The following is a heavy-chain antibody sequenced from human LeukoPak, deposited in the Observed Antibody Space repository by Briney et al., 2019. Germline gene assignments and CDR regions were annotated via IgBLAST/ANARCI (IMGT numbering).Heavy chain of an antibody. CDR2: ILYSGST. D-gene: IGHD3-22*01. Sequence: SETLSLTCTVSGGSISSSRLYWGWIRQPPGKGLEWIGNILYSGSTNYNPSLKSRVTISVDTSKNQFSLKLSSVTAADTADYYCVRRVAGSGYRDSWGQGTLVTVSS. J-gene: IGHJ4*02. CDR3: VRRVAGSGYRDS. V-gene: IGHV4-39*01. CDR1: GGSISSSRLY.